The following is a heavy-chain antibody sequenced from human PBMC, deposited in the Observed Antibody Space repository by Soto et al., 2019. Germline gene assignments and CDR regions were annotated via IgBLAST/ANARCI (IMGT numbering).Heavy chain of an antibody. CDR2: ISYDGSNK. CDR3: ARDFPDDFWSGT. Sequence: GGSLRLSCAASGFTFSSYAMHWVRQAPGKGLEWVAVISYDGSNKYYADSVKGRFTISRDNSKNTLYLQMNSLRAEDTAVYYCARDFPDDFWSGTWGQGTMVTVSS. CDR1: GFTFSSYA. J-gene: IGHJ3*01. V-gene: IGHV3-30-3*01. D-gene: IGHD3-3*01.